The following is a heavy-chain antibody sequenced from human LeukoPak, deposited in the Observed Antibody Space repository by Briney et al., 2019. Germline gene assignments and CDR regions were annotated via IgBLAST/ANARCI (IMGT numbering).Heavy chain of an antibody. J-gene: IGHJ4*02. D-gene: IGHD3-10*01. Sequence: GGSLRLSCAASGFTFSSYAMSWVRQAPGKGLQWVSSINGGGSNTYFADTVKGRFTISRDNSKNTAYLQMNSLRAEDTAVYYCTKDRGAFGELLSISDYWGQGTLVTVAS. CDR2: INGGGSNT. CDR1: GFTFSSYA. V-gene: IGHV3-23*01. CDR3: TKDRGAFGELLSISDY.